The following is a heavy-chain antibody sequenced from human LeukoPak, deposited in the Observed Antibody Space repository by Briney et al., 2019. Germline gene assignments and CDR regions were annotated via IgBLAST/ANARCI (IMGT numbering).Heavy chain of an antibody. CDR1: GGSISSSSYY. CDR3: ARTTYYYDSSGYVYYYMDV. CDR2: ISSSGSTI. V-gene: IGHV3-11*04. J-gene: IGHJ6*03. D-gene: IGHD3-22*01. Sequence: LSLTCTVSGGSISSSSYYWGWIRQPPGKGLEWVSYISSSGSTIYYADSVKGRFTISRDNAKNSLYLQMNSLRAEDTAVYYCARTTYYYDSSGYVYYYMDVWGKGTTVTISS.